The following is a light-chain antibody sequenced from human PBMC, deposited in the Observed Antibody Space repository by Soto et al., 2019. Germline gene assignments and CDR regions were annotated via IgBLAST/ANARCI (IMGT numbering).Light chain of an antibody. Sequence: DIQMTQSPSTLSASVGDRVPITCRASQSISSWLAWYQQKPGKAPKLLIYDASSLESGVPSRFSGSGSGTEFTLSISGLQPDDFATYYCQHFYTYSPWTFGQGTKVDIK. CDR2: DAS. V-gene: IGKV1-5*01. CDR1: QSISSW. J-gene: IGKJ1*01. CDR3: QHFYTYSPWT.